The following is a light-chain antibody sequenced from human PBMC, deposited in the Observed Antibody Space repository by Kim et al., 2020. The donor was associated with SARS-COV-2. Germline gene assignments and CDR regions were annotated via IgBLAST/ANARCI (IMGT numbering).Light chain of an antibody. CDR3: QQRGEWPIT. CDR2: DAS. CDR1: QCVNNY. V-gene: IGKV3-11*01. Sequence: LSPGERATLSCRASQCVNNYLAWYQQKPGQAPRRIIYDASNRDTGMPARFSGSGSGADFTLTISSVEPEDFALYYCQQRGEWPITFGQGTRLELK. J-gene: IGKJ5*01.